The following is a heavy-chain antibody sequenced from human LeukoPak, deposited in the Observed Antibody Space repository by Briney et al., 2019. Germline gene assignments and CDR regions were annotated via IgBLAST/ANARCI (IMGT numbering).Heavy chain of an antibody. J-gene: IGHJ4*02. D-gene: IGHD1-26*01. Sequence: GGSLRLSCAASGFTFDDYTMHWVRQAPGKGLEWVSLISWDGGSTYYADSVKGRFTISRDNSKNSLYLQMNSLRTEDTALYYCAKDGGGYSGSYLDYWGQGTLVTVSS. CDR1: GFTFDDYT. V-gene: IGHV3-43*01. CDR3: AKDGGGYSGSYLDY. CDR2: ISWDGGST.